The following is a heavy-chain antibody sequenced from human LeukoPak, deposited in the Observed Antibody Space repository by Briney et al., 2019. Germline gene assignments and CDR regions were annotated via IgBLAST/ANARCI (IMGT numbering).Heavy chain of an antibody. Sequence: PSEILSLTCAVYAGSSNAYYWSCIRQSPGKGLEWIAEINHRGDTNYNPSVKSRVTISVDTSKNQFSLKVNSLTAADTAVYYCARGPTISETGYFDYWGEGTLVTVSS. J-gene: IGHJ4*03. V-gene: IGHV4-34*01. CDR1: AGSSNAYY. CDR3: ARGPTISETGYFDY. D-gene: IGHD1-1*01. CDR2: INHRGDT.